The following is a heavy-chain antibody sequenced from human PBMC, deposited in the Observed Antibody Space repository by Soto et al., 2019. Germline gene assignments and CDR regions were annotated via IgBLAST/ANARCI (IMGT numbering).Heavy chain of an antibody. J-gene: IGHJ4*02. V-gene: IGHV1-8*01. Sequence: QVPLVQSGAEVKKPGASVKVSCKASGYTFTSYDINWVRQATGQGLEWMGWMNPNSGNTGYAQKFQGRVTMTRNTSISTAYMELSSLRSEDTAVYYCARWGYYDFWSGYSTTLDYWGQGTLVTVSS. CDR2: MNPNSGNT. CDR1: GYTFTSYD. CDR3: ARWGYYDFWSGYSTTLDY. D-gene: IGHD3-3*01.